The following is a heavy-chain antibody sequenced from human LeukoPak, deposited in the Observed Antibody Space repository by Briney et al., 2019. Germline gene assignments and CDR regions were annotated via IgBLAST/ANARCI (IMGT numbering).Heavy chain of an antibody. CDR1: GYTFTSYA. V-gene: IGHV1-3*01. CDR2: ISAGNGNT. CDR3: ARDSGSESNDY. D-gene: IGHD1-26*01. J-gene: IGHJ4*02. Sequence: GASVKVSCKASGYTFTSYAIHGVGQAPGQRLEWMGWISAGNGNTKYSQNFQGRVTFISNTSATTAFMELSSLRSEDAAVYYCARDSGSESNDYWGQGTLVTVSS.